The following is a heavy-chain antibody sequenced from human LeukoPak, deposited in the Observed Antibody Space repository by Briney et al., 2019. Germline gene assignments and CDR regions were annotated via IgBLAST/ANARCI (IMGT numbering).Heavy chain of an antibody. CDR1: GGSISSGGYS. CDR3: AREKTVPAAKTFNWFDP. D-gene: IGHD2-2*01. V-gene: IGHV4-30-2*01. J-gene: IGHJ5*02. CDR2: IYHSGST. Sequence: SQTLSLTCAVSGGSISSGGYSWSWIRQPPGKGLEWIGYIYHSGSTYYNPSLKSRVTISVDRSKNQFSLKLSSVTAADTAVYYCAREKTVPAAKTFNWFDPWGQGTLVTVSS.